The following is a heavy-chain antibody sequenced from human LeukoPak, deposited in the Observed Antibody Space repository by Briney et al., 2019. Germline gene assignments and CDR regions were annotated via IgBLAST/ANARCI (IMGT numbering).Heavy chain of an antibody. CDR3: ARGGLAVAGTSKNWFDP. J-gene: IGHJ5*02. Sequence: ASVKVSCKASGYTFTSYGISWVRQAPGQGLEWMGWINPNSGGTNYAQKFQGRVTMTRDTSISTAYMELSRLRSDDTAVYYCARGGLAVAGTSKNWFDPWGQGTLVTVSS. D-gene: IGHD6-19*01. CDR2: INPNSGGT. CDR1: GYTFTSYG. V-gene: IGHV1-2*02.